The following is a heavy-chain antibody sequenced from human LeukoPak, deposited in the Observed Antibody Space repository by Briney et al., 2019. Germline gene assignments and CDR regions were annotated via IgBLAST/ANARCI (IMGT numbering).Heavy chain of an antibody. CDR2: ISAYDGNT. CDR1: GYTFTSYG. Sequence: ASVKVSCKASGYTFTSYGVSWVRQAPGQGLEWMGWISAYDGNTKHAQKFQGRVTMTTDTSTSTAYMELRSLRSDDTAVYYCAILAAAGQYYFDYWGQGTLVTVSS. V-gene: IGHV1-18*01. CDR3: AILAAAGQYYFDY. J-gene: IGHJ4*02. D-gene: IGHD6-13*01.